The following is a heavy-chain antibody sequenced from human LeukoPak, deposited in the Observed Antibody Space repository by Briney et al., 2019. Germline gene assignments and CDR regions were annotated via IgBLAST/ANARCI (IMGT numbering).Heavy chain of an antibody. J-gene: IGHJ4*02. CDR1: GYTFTNNY. V-gene: IGHV1-18*04. D-gene: IGHD3-9*01. CDR2: ISAYNGNT. CDR3: ATRYDILTGYDY. Sequence: ASVKVSCKASGYTFTNNYMHWVRQAPGQGLEWMGWISAYNGNTNYAQKFQGRVTMTTDTSTSTAYMELRSLRSDDTAVYYCATRYDILTGYDYWGQGTLVTVSS.